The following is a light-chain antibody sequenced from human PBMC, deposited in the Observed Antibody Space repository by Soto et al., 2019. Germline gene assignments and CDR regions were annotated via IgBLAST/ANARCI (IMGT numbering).Light chain of an antibody. J-gene: IGKJ2*03. V-gene: IGKV1-5*01. CDR3: QQYDYSRS. CDR1: QSVSDS. CDR2: DVS. Sequence: DIQTTQSPSTLSASVGDTVTITCRASQSVSDSLAWYHVKPGEAPKLLIFDVSNLETGVPSRFSGSGSGTEFSLTIRGLQPDDFATYYCQQYDYSRSFGQGAKVDLK.